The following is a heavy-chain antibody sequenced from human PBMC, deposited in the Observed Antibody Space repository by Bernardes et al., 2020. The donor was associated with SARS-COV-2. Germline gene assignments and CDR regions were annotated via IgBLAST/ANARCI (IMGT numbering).Heavy chain of an antibody. CDR3: AREQWLVLPCFDY. CDR2: ISAYNGNT. CDR1: GYTFTSHG. J-gene: IGHJ4*02. Sequence: SVKVSCKASGYTFTSHGISRVRQAPGQGLEWTGWISAYNGNTNYAQKLQGRVTMTTDTSTSTAYMELRSLRSDDTAVYYCAREQWLVLPCFDYWGQGTLVTVSS. D-gene: IGHD6-19*01. V-gene: IGHV1-18*01.